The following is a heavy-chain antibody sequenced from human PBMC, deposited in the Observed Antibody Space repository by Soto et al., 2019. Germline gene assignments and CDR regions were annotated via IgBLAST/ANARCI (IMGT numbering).Heavy chain of an antibody. CDR2: FYYSGSP. D-gene: IGHD2-2*01. J-gene: IGHJ4*02. CDR1: GGSISSSGYY. Sequence: SSETLSLTCTVSGGSISSSGYYWGWIRQPPGRGLEWIGSFYYSGSPYYNPSLKSRVTISVDTSKSQFSLKLSSVTAADTAVYYCVRLFCISTDCYDYFDYWGQGALVTVSS. CDR3: VRLFCISTDCYDYFDY. V-gene: IGHV4-39*01.